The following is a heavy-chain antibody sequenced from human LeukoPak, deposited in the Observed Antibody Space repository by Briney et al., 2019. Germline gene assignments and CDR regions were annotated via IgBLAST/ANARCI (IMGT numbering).Heavy chain of an antibody. D-gene: IGHD5-18*01. Sequence: ASVKVSCKASGGTFSNYAINWVRQAPGQGLEWMGGITPIFGTANYVQKFQGRVTITADKSTSTAFMEVSRLRSEDTAIYYCARASSDDTAMATPFAYWGQGTLVTVSS. CDR2: ITPIFGTA. CDR1: GGTFSNYA. J-gene: IGHJ4*02. V-gene: IGHV1-69*06. CDR3: ARASSDDTAMATPFAY.